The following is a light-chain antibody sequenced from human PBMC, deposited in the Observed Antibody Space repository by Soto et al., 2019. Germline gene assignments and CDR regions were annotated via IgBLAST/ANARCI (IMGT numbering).Light chain of an antibody. CDR2: GAS. Sequence: EIVLTQSPGTLSLSPGERATLSCRASQSVSSSYLAWYQQKPGQAPRLLIYGASSRAPGIPDRFSGSGSGTAFTLTISRLEPEDFAVYYCQHYGYSPWTFGQGTKVEIK. V-gene: IGKV3-20*01. CDR1: QSVSSSY. CDR3: QHYGYSPWT. J-gene: IGKJ1*01.